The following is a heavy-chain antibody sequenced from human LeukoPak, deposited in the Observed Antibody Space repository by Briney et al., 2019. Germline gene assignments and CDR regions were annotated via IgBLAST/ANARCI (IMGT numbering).Heavy chain of an antibody. D-gene: IGHD4/OR15-4a*01. V-gene: IGHV4-30-4*01. J-gene: IGHJ4*02. CDR2: IYYSGST. CDR1: GGSISSGDYY. CDR3: ARELTYADY. Sequence: PSETLSLTCTVSGGSISSGDYYWSWIRQPAGKGLESIGYIYYSGSTYYNPSLKSRATMSVDTSKNQFSLKLSSVTAADTAVYYCARELTYADYWGQGTLVTVSS.